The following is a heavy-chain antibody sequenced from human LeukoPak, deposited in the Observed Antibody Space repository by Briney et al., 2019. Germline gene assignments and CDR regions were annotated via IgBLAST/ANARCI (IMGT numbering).Heavy chain of an antibody. J-gene: IGHJ4*02. CDR1: GFTFSSYS. D-gene: IGHD2-15*01. V-gene: IGHV3-7*01. Sequence: GGSLRLSCAASGFTFSSYSMNWVRQAPGKGLEWVANVRHDGSAKYYVPSVRGRFTISRDNAKNSLYLQMNSLTVEDTAVYYCATSHDSAGNDWGQGTLVTVSS. CDR3: ATSHDSAGND. CDR2: VRHDGSAK.